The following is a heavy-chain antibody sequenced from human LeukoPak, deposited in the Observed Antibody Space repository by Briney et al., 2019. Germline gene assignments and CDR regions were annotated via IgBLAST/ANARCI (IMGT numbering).Heavy chain of an antibody. J-gene: IGHJ4*02. CDR1: GFTFSSYA. Sequence: GGSLRLSCAASGFTFSSYAMHWVRQAPGKGLEGVAVISYDGSNKYYADSVKGRFTISRDNSKNTLYLQMNSLRAEDTAVYYCARDKAITMVRGVIQYYFDYWGQGTLVTVSS. V-gene: IGHV3-30*04. D-gene: IGHD3-10*01. CDR3: ARDKAITMVRGVIQYYFDY. CDR2: ISYDGSNK.